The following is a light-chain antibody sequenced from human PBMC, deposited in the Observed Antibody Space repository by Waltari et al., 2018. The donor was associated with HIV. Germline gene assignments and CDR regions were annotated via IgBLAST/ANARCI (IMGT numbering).Light chain of an antibody. V-gene: IGLV2-23*02. CDR1: SSDVGSYKH. J-gene: IGLJ2*01. CDR3: SSYAGSSTFVI. CDR2: DVS. Sequence: QSALTQPASVSGSPGQSITISCTGSSSDVGSYKHVSWYQQHPGKAPRLIIYDVSKRPSGVSNRYSASKSGKPASLTVSGLRAEDEADYYCSSYAGSSTFVIFGGGTKLTVL.